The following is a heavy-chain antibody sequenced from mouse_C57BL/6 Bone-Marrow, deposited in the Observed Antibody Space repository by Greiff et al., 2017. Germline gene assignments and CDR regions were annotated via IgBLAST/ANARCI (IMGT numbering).Heavy chain of an antibody. CDR1: GYTFTDYN. V-gene: IGHV1-18*01. J-gene: IGHJ3*01. CDR3: ARRAHDGYHFAY. D-gene: IGHD2-3*01. CDR2: INPNNGGT. Sequence: EVQLQQSGPELVKPGASVKIPCKASGYTFTDYNMDWVKQSHGKSLEWIGDINPNNGGTIYNQKFKGKATLTVDKSSSTAYMELRSLTSEDTAVYYCARRAHDGYHFAYWGQGTLVTVSA.